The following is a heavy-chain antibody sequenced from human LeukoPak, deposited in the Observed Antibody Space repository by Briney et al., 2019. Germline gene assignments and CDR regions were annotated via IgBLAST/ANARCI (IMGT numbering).Heavy chain of an antibody. CDR3: ASDLRNSRGVIVDASDI. J-gene: IGHJ3*02. V-gene: IGHV4-59*01. CDR1: GGSISSYH. D-gene: IGHD3-16*02. Sequence: SETLSLTCTVSGGSISSYHWNWIRQPPGKGLEWIGYIYYSGSTNYNPSLKSRVTISVDTSKNQFSLKLSSVTAADTAVYYCASDLRNSRGVIVDASDIWGQGTIVTVSS. CDR2: IYYSGST.